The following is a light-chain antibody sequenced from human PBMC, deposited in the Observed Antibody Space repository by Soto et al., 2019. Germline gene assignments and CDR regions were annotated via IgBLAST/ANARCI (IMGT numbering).Light chain of an antibody. CDR3: RSYTSSSTVV. CDR1: SSDVGGYNY. J-gene: IGLJ2*01. CDR2: EVS. Sequence: QSVLNPPASLSGSPGQSSTISWTGTSSDVGGYNYVSWYQQHPGKAPKLMIYEVSNRPSGVSNRFSGSKSGNTASLTISGLQAEDEADYYCRSYTSSSTVVFGGGTQLTVL. V-gene: IGLV2-14*01.